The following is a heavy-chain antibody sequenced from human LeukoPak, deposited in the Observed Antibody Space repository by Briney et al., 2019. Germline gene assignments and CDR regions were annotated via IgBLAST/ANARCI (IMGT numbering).Heavy chain of an antibody. CDR1: GFTFSSYS. Sequence: PGGSLRLSCAASGFTFSSYSMNWVRQAPGKGLEWVSSISSSSSYIYYADSVKGRFTISRDNAKNSLYLQMNSLRAEDTAVYYCARDGGCSYGSFDYWGQGTLVTVSS. CDR2: ISSSSSYI. J-gene: IGHJ4*02. V-gene: IGHV3-21*01. D-gene: IGHD5-18*01. CDR3: ARDGGCSYGSFDY.